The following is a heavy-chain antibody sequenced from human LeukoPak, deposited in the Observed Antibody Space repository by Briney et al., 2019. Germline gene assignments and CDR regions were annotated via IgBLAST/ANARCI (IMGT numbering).Heavy chain of an antibody. CDR1: GFTFSSYA. D-gene: IGHD6-13*01. Sequence: GGSLRLSCAASGFTFSSYAMRWVRQAPGKGLEWVAVMSYDGSNKYYADSVKGRFTISRDNSKNTLYLQMNSLRAEDTAVYYCARDQGSSSWYVWGQGTLVTVSS. J-gene: IGHJ4*02. V-gene: IGHV3-30*04. CDR2: MSYDGSNK. CDR3: ARDQGSSSWYV.